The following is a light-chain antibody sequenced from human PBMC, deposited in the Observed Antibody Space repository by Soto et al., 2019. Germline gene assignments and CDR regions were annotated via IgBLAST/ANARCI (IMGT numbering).Light chain of an antibody. J-gene: IGKJ5*01. CDR1: QSVSSY. V-gene: IGKV3-11*01. Sequence: ERVLTESPATLSLPPVEGASLRCRASQSVSSYLAWYQQKPGQAPRLLIYDASNRATGIPARFSGSGSGTAFTLTISSMEPEDFAVYYCQQYGSSSITFGQGTRLEIK. CDR3: QQYGSSSIT. CDR2: DAS.